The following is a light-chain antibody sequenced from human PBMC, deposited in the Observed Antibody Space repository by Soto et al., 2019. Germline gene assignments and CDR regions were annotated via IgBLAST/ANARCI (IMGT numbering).Light chain of an antibody. CDR3: QPLNSYPL. CDR1: QGISSY. V-gene: IGKV1-9*01. J-gene: IGKJ3*01. CDR2: AAS. Sequence: DIQLTQAPSFLPSSVGDRVTITCRARQGISSYLAWYQQKPGKSPKLLIYAASTLQSGVPSRFSGTGSGTEFTLTISSLQPEDFATYYCQPLNSYPLFGPGTKVDIK.